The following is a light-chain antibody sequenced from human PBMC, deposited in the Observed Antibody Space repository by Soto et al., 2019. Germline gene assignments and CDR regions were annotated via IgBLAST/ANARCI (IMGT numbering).Light chain of an antibody. CDR1: QRISSN. Sequence: ETVMTQSPATLSVSPGESATLSCRASQRISSNLAWYQQKPGQAPRLLIYGASTRATGIPARFTGSGSGTEFTLTISSLQSEDFAVYYCQQYNNWPLTFGGGTKVDI. CDR2: GAS. V-gene: IGKV3-15*01. CDR3: QQYNNWPLT. J-gene: IGKJ4*01.